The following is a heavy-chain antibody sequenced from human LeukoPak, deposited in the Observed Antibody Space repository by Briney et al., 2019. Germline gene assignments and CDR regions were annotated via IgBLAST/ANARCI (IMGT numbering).Heavy chain of an antibody. J-gene: IGHJ4*02. V-gene: IGHV3-23*01. CDR1: GFTFRSYA. D-gene: IGHD3-22*01. CDR2: IHGSGGST. CDR3: ATDSSGYKSFDY. Sequence: GGSLRLSCVASGFTFRSYAMSWVRQAPGRGLEWVSTIHGSGGSTYYADSVKGRFTISRDNSKNTLYLQMISLRAEDTAVYYCATDSSGYKSFDYWGQGTLVTVSS.